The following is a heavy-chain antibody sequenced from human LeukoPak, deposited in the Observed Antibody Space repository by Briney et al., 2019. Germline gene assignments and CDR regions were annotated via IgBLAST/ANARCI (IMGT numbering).Heavy chain of an antibody. J-gene: IGHJ3*02. D-gene: IGHD3-22*01. CDR1: GFTFSIYA. V-gene: IGHV3-23*01. Sequence: PGGSLRLSCADSGFTFSIYAMSWARQAPGKGLEWVSAISGGGGSIYYADSVKGRVTISRDNSKNTLYLQMNSLRAEDASVYYCAKEALTMTTMREAFDIWGQGTMVTVSS. CDR3: AKEALTMTTMREAFDI. CDR2: ISGGGGSI.